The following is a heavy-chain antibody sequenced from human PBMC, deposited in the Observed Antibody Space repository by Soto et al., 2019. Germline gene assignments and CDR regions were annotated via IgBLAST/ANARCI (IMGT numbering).Heavy chain of an antibody. CDR1: GFTFSSYA. CDR2: ISGSGGST. V-gene: IGHV3-23*01. CDR3: AKANRESRDSGDYRGYFDY. J-gene: IGHJ4*02. D-gene: IGHD4-17*01. Sequence: EVQLLESGGGLVQPGGSLRLSCAASGFTFSSYAMSWVRQAPGKGLEWVSAISGSGGSTYYADSVKGRFTISRDNSKNTLYLQMNSLRAEDTAVYYCAKANRESRDSGDYRGYFDYWGQGTLVTVSS.